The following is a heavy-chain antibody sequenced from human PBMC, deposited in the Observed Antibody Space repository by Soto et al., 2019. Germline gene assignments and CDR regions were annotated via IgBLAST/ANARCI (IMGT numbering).Heavy chain of an antibody. D-gene: IGHD2-2*01. Sequence: PGGSLRLSCAASGFTFSSYSMNWVRQAPGKGLEWVSSISSSSSYIYYADSVKGRFTISRDNAKNSLYLQMNSLRAEDTAVYYCARDREDIVVVPAANHYYYGMDVWGQGTAVPSP. V-gene: IGHV3-21*01. J-gene: IGHJ6*02. CDR3: ARDREDIVVVPAANHYYYGMDV. CDR1: GFTFSSYS. CDR2: ISSSSSYI.